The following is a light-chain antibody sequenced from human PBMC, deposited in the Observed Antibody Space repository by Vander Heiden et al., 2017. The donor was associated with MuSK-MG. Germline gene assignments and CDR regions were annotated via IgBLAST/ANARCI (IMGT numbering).Light chain of an antibody. J-gene: IGLJ1*01. Sequence: QSALTQPASVSGSPGQSITISCTGTIRDVGSYNLVSWYQQHPGKAPKLMIYEVTKRPSGVSNRFSGSKSGNTASLTISGLQAEDEADYHCCSFAGSSTLDFGTGTKVTVL. CDR2: EVT. CDR3: CSFAGSSTLD. CDR1: IRDVGSYNL. V-gene: IGLV2-23*02.